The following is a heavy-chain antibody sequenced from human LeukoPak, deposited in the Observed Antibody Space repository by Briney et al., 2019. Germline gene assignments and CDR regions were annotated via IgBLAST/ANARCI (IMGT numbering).Heavy chain of an antibody. J-gene: IGHJ5*02. V-gene: IGHV4-30-2*01. CDR3: ARVGYDILTGDRFDP. CDR1: GGSISSGGYS. Sequence: PSETLSLTCAVSGGSISSGGYSWSWIRQPPGKGLEWIGYIYHSGSTYYNPSLKSRVTISVDRSKNQFSLKLSAVTAADTAVYYCARVGYDILTGDRFDPWGQGTLVTVSP. CDR2: IYHSGST. D-gene: IGHD3-9*01.